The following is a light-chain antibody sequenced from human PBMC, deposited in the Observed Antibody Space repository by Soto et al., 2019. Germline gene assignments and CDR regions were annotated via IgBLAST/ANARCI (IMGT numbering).Light chain of an antibody. V-gene: IGKV3-20*01. CDR3: QQHAISMYT. CDR2: GAS. Sequence: EIVLTQSPGTLSLSPGERATLSCRASQSVSSSYLAWYQQKPGQAPRLIMYGASSRATGIPDRLSGSGSGTDFTLTISRLEPEDFAVYYCQQHAISMYTFGQGTKLEIK. CDR1: QSVSSSY. J-gene: IGKJ2*01.